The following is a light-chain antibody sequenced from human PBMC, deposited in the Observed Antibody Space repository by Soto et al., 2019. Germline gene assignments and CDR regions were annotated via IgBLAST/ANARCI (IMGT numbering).Light chain of an antibody. CDR1: QSVSSSY. Sequence: EIVLTQSPGTLSLSPGERATLSCRASQSVSSSYLAWYQQKPGQAPRLFIYGASSRATGIPDRFSGSGSGTDFTRTISTLEPEDFAVYYCQQYGSSPLTFGGGTKVEIK. J-gene: IGKJ4*01. V-gene: IGKV3-20*01. CDR3: QQYGSSPLT. CDR2: GAS.